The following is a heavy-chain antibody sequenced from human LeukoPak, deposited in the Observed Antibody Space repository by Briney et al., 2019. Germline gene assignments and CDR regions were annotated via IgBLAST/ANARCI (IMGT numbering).Heavy chain of an antibody. CDR3: ARLLYYFDY. J-gene: IGHJ4*02. CDR1: GGSISYYY. Sequence: SETLSLTCTVSGGSISYYYWNWIRQPPGKGLEWIGYIYYTGNTNYNPSLKSRVTISVDTSKNQFSLKLSPVTAADTAVYYCARLLYYFDYWGQGTLVTVSS. V-gene: IGHV4-59*12. CDR2: IYYTGNT.